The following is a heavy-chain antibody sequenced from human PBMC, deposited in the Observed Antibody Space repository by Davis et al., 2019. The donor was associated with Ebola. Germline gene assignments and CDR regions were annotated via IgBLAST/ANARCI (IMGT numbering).Heavy chain of an antibody. J-gene: IGHJ3*02. D-gene: IGHD3-22*01. V-gene: IGHV3-30*18. CDR1: GFTFSSYG. CDR2: ISYDGSNK. CDR3: AKIPNVWYYDSSGSYDAFDI. Sequence: GGSLRLSCAASGFTFSSYGMHWVRQAPGKGLEWVAVISYDGSNKYYADSVKGRFTISRDNSKNTLYLQMNSLRAEDTAVYYCAKIPNVWYYDSSGSYDAFDIWGQGTMVTVSS.